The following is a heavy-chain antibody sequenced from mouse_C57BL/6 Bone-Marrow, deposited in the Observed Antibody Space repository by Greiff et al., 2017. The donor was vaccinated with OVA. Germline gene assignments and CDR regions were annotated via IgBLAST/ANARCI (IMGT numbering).Heavy chain of an antibody. CDR2: IDPANGNT. J-gene: IGHJ2*01. CDR3: ARPLHYYGSSYPDY. D-gene: IGHD1-1*01. CDR1: GFNIKNTY. V-gene: IGHV14-3*01. Sequence: EVKLVESVAELVRPGASVKLSCTASGFNIKNTYMHWVKQRPEQGLEWIGRIDPANGNTKYAPKFQGKATITADTSSNTAYLQLSSLTSEDTAIYYCARPLHYYGSSYPDYWGQGTTLTVSS.